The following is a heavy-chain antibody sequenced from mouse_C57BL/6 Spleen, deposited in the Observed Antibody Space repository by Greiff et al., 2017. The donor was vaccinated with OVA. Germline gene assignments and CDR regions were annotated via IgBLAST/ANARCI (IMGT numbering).Heavy chain of an antibody. D-gene: IGHD1-1*01. CDR1: GFTLSDYG. J-gene: IGHJ1*03. CDR3: ARSALYYYGSSYDWYFDV. V-gene: IGHV5-15*01. Sequence: EVKLVESGGGLVQPGGSLKLSCAASGFTLSDYGMAWVRQAPRKGPEWVAFISNLAYSIYYADTVTGRFTISRENAKNTLYLEMSSLRSEDTAMYYCARSALYYYGSSYDWYFDVWGTGTTVTVSS. CDR2: ISNLAYSI.